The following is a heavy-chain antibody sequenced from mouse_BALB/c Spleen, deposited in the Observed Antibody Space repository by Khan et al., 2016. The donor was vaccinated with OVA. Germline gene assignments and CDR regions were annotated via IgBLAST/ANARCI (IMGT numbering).Heavy chain of an antibody. J-gene: IGHJ2*01. CDR3: ARTGRIKY. CDR1: GYSITSGYG. CDR2: ISHSGST. V-gene: IGHV3-2*02. D-gene: IGHD1-1*01. Sequence: VQLKESGPGLVKPSQSLSLTCTVTGYSITSGYGWNWIRQFPGNKLEWMGYISHSGSTNYNPSLKSRISITRDTSKNQFFLQLNSVTTEDTATYYCARTGRIKYWGQGTTLTVSS.